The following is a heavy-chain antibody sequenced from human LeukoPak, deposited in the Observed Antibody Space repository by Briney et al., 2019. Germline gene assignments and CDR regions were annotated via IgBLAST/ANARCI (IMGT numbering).Heavy chain of an antibody. CDR3: ARRIVVVAALLDAFDV. D-gene: IGHD2-15*01. CDR2: IYTSGST. CDR1: GGSISSYY. V-gene: IGHV4-4*07. J-gene: IGHJ3*01. Sequence: PSETLSLTCTVSGGSISSYYWSWIRQPAGKGLEWIGRIYTSGSTNYNPSLKSRVTMSVDTSKNQFSLKLSSVTAADTAVYYCARRIVVVAALLDAFDVWGRGTMVTVSS.